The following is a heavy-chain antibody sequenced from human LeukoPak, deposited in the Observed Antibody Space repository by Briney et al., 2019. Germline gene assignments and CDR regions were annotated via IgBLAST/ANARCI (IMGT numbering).Heavy chain of an antibody. CDR1: GFTFSSYG. D-gene: IGHD1-7*01. CDR3: AKGVNRNYDAFDI. V-gene: IGHV3-30*18. J-gene: IGHJ3*02. Sequence: GRSLRLSCAASGFTFSSYGMHWVRQAPGKGLEWVAVISYDGSNKYYADSVKGRFTISRDNSKNTLYLQMNSLRAEDTAVYYCAKGVNRNYDAFDIWGQGTMVIVSS. CDR2: ISYDGSNK.